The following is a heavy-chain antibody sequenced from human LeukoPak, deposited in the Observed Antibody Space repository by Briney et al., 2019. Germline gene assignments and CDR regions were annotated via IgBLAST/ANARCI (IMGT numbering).Heavy chain of an antibody. CDR1: GGSITNGHYY. J-gene: IGHJ6*02. CDR3: ARAESMDV. V-gene: IGHV4-31*03. Sequence: SQTLSLTCNVSGGSITNGHYYWNWLRQHPGKGLEWIGYVFYSGSTYYNPSLKSRITISLDTSKNQFSLNLSSVTAADTAVYYCARAESMDVWGQGTTVTVSS. CDR2: VFYSGST.